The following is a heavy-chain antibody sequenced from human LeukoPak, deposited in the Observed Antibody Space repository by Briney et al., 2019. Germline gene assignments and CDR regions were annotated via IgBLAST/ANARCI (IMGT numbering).Heavy chain of an antibody. Sequence: RGSLRLSCAASGFTFSGHNMNWVRQAPGKGLEWISFVSISSGTIYYADSVKGRFTISRDNSKNTLYLQMNSLRAEDTAVYYCAKAGALLWFEPMDVWGKGTTVTVSS. J-gene: IGHJ6*03. CDR3: AKAGALLWFEPMDV. CDR2: VSISSGTI. D-gene: IGHD3-10*01. CDR1: GFTFSGHN. V-gene: IGHV3-48*01.